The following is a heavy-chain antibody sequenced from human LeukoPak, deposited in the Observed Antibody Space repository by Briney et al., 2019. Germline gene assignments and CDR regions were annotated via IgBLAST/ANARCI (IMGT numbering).Heavy chain of an antibody. CDR2: IKSKTDGGTT. CDR3: TTDRGYCSSTSCYDYFDY. Sequence: PGGSLRLSCAASGLTFSNAWMSWVRQAPGKGLEWVGRIKSKTDGGTTDYAAPVKGRFTISRDDSKNTLYLQMNSLKTEDTAVYYCTTDRGYCSSTSCYDYFDYWGQGTLVTVSS. V-gene: IGHV3-15*01. D-gene: IGHD2-2*01. CDR1: GLTFSNAW. J-gene: IGHJ4*02.